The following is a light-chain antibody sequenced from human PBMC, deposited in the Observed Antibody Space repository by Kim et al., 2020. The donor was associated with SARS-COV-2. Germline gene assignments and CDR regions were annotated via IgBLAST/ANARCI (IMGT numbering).Light chain of an antibody. V-gene: IGLV2-18*02. Sequence: GHSVTISCTGPSSDVGSYNRVSWYQQPPGTAPKLMIYEVSNRPSGVPDRFSGSKSGNTASLTISGLQAEDEADYYCSSYTSSSTLVFGGGTQLTVL. CDR2: EVS. J-gene: IGLJ2*01. CDR3: SSYTSSSTLV. CDR1: SSDVGSYNR.